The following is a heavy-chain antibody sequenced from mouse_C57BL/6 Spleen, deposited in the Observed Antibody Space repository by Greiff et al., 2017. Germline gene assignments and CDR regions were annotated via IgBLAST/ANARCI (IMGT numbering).Heavy chain of an antibody. CDR2: INPSNGGT. Sequence: QVQLQQPGTELVKPGASVKLSCKASGYTFTSSWMHWVKQRPGQGLEWIGNINPSNGGTNYNEKFKSKATLTVDKSPSSAYMQLSSLTSEDSAVYSCARCYYYGSSYGNAMDYWGQGTSVTVSS. V-gene: IGHV1-53*01. J-gene: IGHJ4*01. CDR3: ARCYYYGSSYGNAMDY. D-gene: IGHD1-1*01. CDR1: GYTFTSSW.